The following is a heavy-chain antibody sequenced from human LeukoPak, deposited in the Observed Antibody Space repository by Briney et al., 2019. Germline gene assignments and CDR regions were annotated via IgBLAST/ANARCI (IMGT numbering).Heavy chain of an antibody. V-gene: IGHV4-30-2*01. CDR1: GGSISSGGYS. D-gene: IGHD1-26*01. CDR2: IYHSGST. J-gene: IGHJ4*02. Sequence: PSETLSLTCAVSGGSISSGGYSWSWIRQPPGKGLEWIGYIYHSGSTNYNPSLKSRVTISVDTSKNQFSLKLTSVTAADTAVYYCARGDSGSFSQFDCWGQGTLVTVSS. CDR3: ARGDSGSFSQFDC.